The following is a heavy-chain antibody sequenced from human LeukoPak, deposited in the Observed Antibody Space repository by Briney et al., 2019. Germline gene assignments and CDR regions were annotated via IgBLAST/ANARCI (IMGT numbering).Heavy chain of an antibody. CDR3: ARVFYYGSGTFDL. CDR2: IYYSGST. Sequence: PETLSLTRTLSRGSLSRYFWSWIRPPPRKGRERIGYIYYSGSTTYNPSSRSRVTISEDTSKNQFSLKLSSVTAADTAVYYCARVFYYGSGTFDLWGRGTLVTVSS. V-gene: IGHV4-59*01. J-gene: IGHJ2*01. CDR1: RGSLSRYF. D-gene: IGHD3-10*01.